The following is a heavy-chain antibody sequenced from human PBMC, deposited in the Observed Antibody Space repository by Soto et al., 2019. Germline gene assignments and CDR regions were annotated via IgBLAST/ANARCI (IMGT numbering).Heavy chain of an antibody. V-gene: IGHV1-2*04. CDR1: GDTFTSYS. J-gene: IGHJ4*02. Sequence: ASVKVSCKASGDTFTSYSRHWVRQAPGQGLEWMGWINPNSGGTNYAQKFQGWVTMTRDTSISTAYMELSRLRSDDTAVYYCARGTTVTGVDYWGQGTLVTVSS. D-gene: IGHD4-4*01. CDR2: INPNSGGT. CDR3: ARGTTVTGVDY.